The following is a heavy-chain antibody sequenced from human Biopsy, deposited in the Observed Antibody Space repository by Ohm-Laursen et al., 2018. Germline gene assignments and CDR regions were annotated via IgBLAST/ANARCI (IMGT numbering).Heavy chain of an antibody. V-gene: IGHV1-69*10. CDR3: AYSSATKVPWDIEF. CDR1: GCTLSSYG. J-gene: IGHJ4*02. D-gene: IGHD1-26*01. CDR2: IIPIIGIP. Sequence: SVKVSCKASGCTLSSYGISWVRQAPGQGLEWMGWIIPIIGIPNYALKFHGRVTITADKSKATTYMEMSSLRSEDTAVYYCAYSSATKVPWDIEFWGQGTLVTVSS.